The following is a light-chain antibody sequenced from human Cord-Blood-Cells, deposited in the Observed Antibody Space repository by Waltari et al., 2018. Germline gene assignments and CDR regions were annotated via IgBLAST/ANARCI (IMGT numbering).Light chain of an antibody. V-gene: IGKV3-11*01. Sequence: EIVLTQSPATLSLSPGERATLSCRASQSVSSYLALYQQKPCQAPRLLIYDASNRATGIPARFSGSGSGTDFTLTISSLEPEDFAVYYCQQRSNWLWTFGQGTKVEIK. CDR1: QSVSSY. CDR3: QQRSNWLWT. CDR2: DAS. J-gene: IGKJ1*01.